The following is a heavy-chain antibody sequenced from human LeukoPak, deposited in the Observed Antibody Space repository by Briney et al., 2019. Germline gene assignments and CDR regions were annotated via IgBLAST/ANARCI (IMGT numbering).Heavy chain of an antibody. Sequence: ASLKVSCKASGYTFTGYYMHWVRQAPGQGLEWMGWINPNSGGTNYAQKFQGRVTMTRDTSISTAYMGLSRLRSDDTAVYYCARGYSSSWSGYDYWGQGTLVTVSS. D-gene: IGHD6-13*01. CDR3: ARGYSSSWSGYDY. J-gene: IGHJ4*02. V-gene: IGHV1-2*02. CDR1: GYTFTGYY. CDR2: INPNSGGT.